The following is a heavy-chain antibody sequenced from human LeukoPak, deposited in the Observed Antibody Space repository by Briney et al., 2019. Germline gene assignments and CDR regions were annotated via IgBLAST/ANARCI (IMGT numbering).Heavy chain of an antibody. CDR3: ARGGPTVRGVIITEGYNWFDP. D-gene: IGHD3-10*01. CDR1: GYTFTGYY. V-gene: IGHV1-2*04. CDR2: INPNSGGT. Sequence: ASVKVSRKASGYTFTGYYMHWVRQAPGQGLEWMGWINPNSGGTNYAQKFQGWVTMTRDTSISTAYMELSRLRSDDTAVYYCARGGPTVRGVIITEGYNWFDPWGQGTLVTVSS. J-gene: IGHJ5*02.